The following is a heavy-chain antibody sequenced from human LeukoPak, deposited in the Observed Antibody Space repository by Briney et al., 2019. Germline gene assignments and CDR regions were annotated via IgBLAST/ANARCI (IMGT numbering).Heavy chain of an antibody. Sequence: SETLPLTCTVSGGSISSYYWSWIRQPPGKGLEWIGYIYNDGSTNYSPSLRSRVAISVDTTKNQVSLKLTSLTAADTAVYYCAGDRYSSIWSYYWGQGTLVTVSS. J-gene: IGHJ4*02. CDR2: IYNDGST. D-gene: IGHD6-13*01. CDR1: GGSISSYY. V-gene: IGHV4-59*03. CDR3: AGDRYSSIWSYY.